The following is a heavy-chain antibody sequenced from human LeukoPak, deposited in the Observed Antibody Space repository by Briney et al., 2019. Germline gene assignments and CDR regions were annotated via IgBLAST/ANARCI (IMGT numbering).Heavy chain of an antibody. V-gene: IGHV1-46*01. CDR2: INPSGGST. J-gene: IGHJ4*02. D-gene: IGHD2-21*01. Sequence: ASVKVSCKASGYTFTSYYMHWVRQAPGQGLEWMGIINPSGGSTSYAQKFQGRVTMTRDTSTSTVYMELSSLRSEDTAVYYCARAGGLLCGGDCYWDYWGQGTLVIVSS. CDR3: ARAGGLLCGGDCYWDY. CDR1: GYTFTSYY.